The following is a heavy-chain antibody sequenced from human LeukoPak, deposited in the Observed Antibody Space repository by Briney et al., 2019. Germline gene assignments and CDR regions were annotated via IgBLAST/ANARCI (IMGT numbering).Heavy chain of an antibody. CDR3: ASGGLHRNGWYYFDY. CDR2: IYTTGST. V-gene: IGHV4-4*07. Sequence: PSETLSLTCTVSGGSMTSYFWSWIRQSAGKGLGWVGRIYTTGSTNYNPSLKSRVTMSVDTSKNQFSLRLSSVTAADTAVYYCASGGLHRNGWYYFDYWGQGTLVTVSS. D-gene: IGHD6-19*01. CDR1: GGSMTSYF. J-gene: IGHJ4*02.